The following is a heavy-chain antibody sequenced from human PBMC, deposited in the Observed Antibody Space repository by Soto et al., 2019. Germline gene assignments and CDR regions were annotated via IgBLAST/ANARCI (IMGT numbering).Heavy chain of an antibody. V-gene: IGHV1-18*01. CDR2: ISPFNGNI. CDR1: GYTFRNYG. J-gene: IGHJ4*02. Sequence: ASVKVSCKASGYTFRNYGISWVRQAPGQGPEWMGWISPFNGNIKFGQKFQGRVTMTTDTSTSIAYMELTSLRSDDTAVYYCAKEEDSQALDFWGQGTLVTVSS. CDR3: AKEEDSQALDF.